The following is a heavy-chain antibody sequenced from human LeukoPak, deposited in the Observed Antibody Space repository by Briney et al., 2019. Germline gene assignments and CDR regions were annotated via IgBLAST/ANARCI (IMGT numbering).Heavy chain of an antibody. CDR2: IHQDGNGK. J-gene: IGHJ4*02. Sequence: GGSLRLSCAASGFTFSTYWMSWVRQAPGKGLEWVANIHQDGNGKYYVDSVKGRFTISRDNAKNSLYLQMNSLRAEDTAVYYCARGDKFSGDYWGQGTLVTVSS. CDR3: ARGDKFSGDY. V-gene: IGHV3-7*04. D-gene: IGHD2-15*01. CDR1: GFTFSTYW.